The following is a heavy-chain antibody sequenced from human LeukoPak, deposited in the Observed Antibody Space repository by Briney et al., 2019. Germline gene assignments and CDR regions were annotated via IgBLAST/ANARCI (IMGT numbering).Heavy chain of an antibody. CDR2: IYYSGST. D-gene: IGHD2-2*01. J-gene: IGHJ4*02. CDR3: ARAVDCSSTSCLRD. V-gene: IGHV4-59*12. CDR1: GGSISSYY. Sequence: SETLSLTCTVSGGSISSYYWSWIRQPPGKGLEWIGYIYYSGSTNYNPSLKSRVTISVDTSKDQFSLKLSSVTAADTAVYYCARAVDCSSTSCLRDWGQGTLVTVSS.